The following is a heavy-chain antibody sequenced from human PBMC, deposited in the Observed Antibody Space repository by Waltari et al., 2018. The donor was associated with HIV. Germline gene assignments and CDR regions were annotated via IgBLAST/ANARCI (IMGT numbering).Heavy chain of an antibody. CDR3: AKDGRFWSTYFYYFDS. D-gene: IGHD3-3*01. Sequence: EVHLVESGGGLVKPGRSLRLSCAASGFTFDDYALHWVRQAPGKGLEWVSGISWNGGTIAYADSVRGRFTISRDNAKNSLYLQMNSLRPEDTALYYCAKDGRFWSTYFYYFDSWGQGTRVTVSS. V-gene: IGHV3-9*01. CDR2: ISWNGGTI. CDR1: GFTFDDYA. J-gene: IGHJ4*02.